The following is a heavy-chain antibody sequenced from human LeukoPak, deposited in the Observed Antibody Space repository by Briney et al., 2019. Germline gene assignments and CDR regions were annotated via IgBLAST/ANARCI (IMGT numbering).Heavy chain of an antibody. D-gene: IGHD2-2*01. V-gene: IGHV3-30*18. CDR1: GGSLYSSSYY. CDR2: ISYDGGHK. CDR3: AKDMDVHCSSTSCYVPGMDV. Sequence: LSLTCTVSGGSLYSSSYYWGWIRQPPGKGLEWVTLISYDGGHKNYADSVRGRFTIFRDNSKNTLYLQMNSLRAEDTAVYYCAKDMDVHCSSTSCYVPGMDVWGQGTTVTVSS. J-gene: IGHJ6*02.